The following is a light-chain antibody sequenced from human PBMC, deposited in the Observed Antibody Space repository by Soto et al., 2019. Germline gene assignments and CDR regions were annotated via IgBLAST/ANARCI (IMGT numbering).Light chain of an antibody. Sequence: QSALTQPASVSGSPGQSITISCTGTRSDIGAYNFVSWYQQHPGEVPKLILYDVNVRPSGVSNRFSGSKSGNTASLTISGIQSEDEAGYSCISLMTCPALVFCGEADLTV. J-gene: IGLJ2*01. CDR1: RSDIGAYNF. CDR3: ISLMTCPALV. V-gene: IGLV2-14*03. CDR2: DVN.